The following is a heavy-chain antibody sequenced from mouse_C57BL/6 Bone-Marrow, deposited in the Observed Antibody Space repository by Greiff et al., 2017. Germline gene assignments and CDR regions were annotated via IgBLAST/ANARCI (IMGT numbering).Heavy chain of an antibody. CDR1: GYTFTDYN. D-gene: IGHD3-2*02. Sequence: SGPELVKPGASVKIPCKASGYTFTDYNMDWVKQSHGKSLEWIGDINPNNGGTNYNQQFKGKATLTVDKSSSTAYMELRSLTSEDTAVYYCAREGSSGYFNYFDYWGQGTTLTVSS. CDR3: AREGSSGYFNYFDY. V-gene: IGHV1-18*01. CDR2: INPNNGGT. J-gene: IGHJ2*01.